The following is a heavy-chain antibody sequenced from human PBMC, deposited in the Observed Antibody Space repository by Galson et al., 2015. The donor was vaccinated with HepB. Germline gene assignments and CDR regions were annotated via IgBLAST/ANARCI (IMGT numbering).Heavy chain of an antibody. D-gene: IGHD3-22*01. CDR2: ISGRGVST. V-gene: IGHV3-23*01. CDR3: AKGKDSSGYYLNDAFDI. Sequence: SLRLSCAASGFTFSSSAMSWVRQAPGKGLELVSVISGRGVSTYYADFVKGRFTISRDNSKNTLYLQLNSLRAEDTAVYYCAKGKDSSGYYLNDAFDIWGQGTLVTVSS. CDR1: GFTFSSSA. J-gene: IGHJ3*02.